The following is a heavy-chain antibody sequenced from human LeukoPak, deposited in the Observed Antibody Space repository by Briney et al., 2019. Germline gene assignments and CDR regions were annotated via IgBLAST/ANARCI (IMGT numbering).Heavy chain of an antibody. Sequence: PSETLSLTCTVSGGSISSYYWSWIRQPPGKGLEWIGYIYYSGSINYNPSLKSRVTISVDTSKNQFSLKLSSVTAADTAVYYCARGYGDPAAPDYWGQGTLVTVSS. J-gene: IGHJ4*02. CDR1: GGSISSYY. CDR2: IYYSGSI. V-gene: IGHV4-59*01. D-gene: IGHD4-17*01. CDR3: ARGYGDPAAPDY.